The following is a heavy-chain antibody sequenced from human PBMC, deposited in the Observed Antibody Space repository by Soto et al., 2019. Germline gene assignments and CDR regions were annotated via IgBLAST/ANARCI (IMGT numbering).Heavy chain of an antibody. J-gene: IGHJ6*02. CDR1: GFNFNSYT. CDR2: ISSSGYI. CDR3: ARDCSGGSCYPGMDV. Sequence: VQLVASGGGLVKPGGSLRLSCAASGFNFNSYTINWVRQAPGKRLEWLSSISSSGYIFSTDSVRGRFTISRDNAKNSVYLQINSLRAEDTAVYFCARDCSGGSCYPGMDVWGQGTTVTVSS. D-gene: IGHD2-15*01. V-gene: IGHV3-21*01.